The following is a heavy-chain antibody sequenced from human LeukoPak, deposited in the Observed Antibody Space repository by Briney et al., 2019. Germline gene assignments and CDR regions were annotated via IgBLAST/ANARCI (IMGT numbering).Heavy chain of an antibody. Sequence: SGTLSLTCAVSGGSISSNNWWSWVRQPPGKGLEWIGEISQSGSTNYDPSLKSRVTISVDKSKNQFSLNLSSVTAADTAVYYCARVLFPGGSYHYCFDYWGQGTLVTVSS. D-gene: IGHD1-26*01. CDR3: ARVLFPGGSYHYCFDY. CDR2: ISQSGST. CDR1: GGSISSNNW. J-gene: IGHJ4*02. V-gene: IGHV4-4*02.